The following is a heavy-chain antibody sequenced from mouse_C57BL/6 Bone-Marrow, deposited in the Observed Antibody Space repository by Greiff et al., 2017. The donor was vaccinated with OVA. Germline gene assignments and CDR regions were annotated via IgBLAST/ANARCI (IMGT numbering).Heavy chain of an antibody. CDR2: IDPEDGDT. D-gene: IGHD1-1*01. Sequence: EVQLKQSGAELVRPGASVKLSCTASGFNIKDYYMHWVKQRPEQGLEWIGRIDPEDGDTEYAPKFQGKATMTADTSSNTAYLQLSSLTSEDTAVYYCTTWDGSSHWYFDVWGTGTTVTVSS. CDR3: TTWDGSSHWYFDV. V-gene: IGHV14-1*01. CDR1: GFNIKDYY. J-gene: IGHJ1*03.